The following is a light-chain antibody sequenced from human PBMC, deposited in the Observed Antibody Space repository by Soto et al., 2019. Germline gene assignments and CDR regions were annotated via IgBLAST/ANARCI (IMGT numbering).Light chain of an antibody. CDR3: LQDYNYPLT. CDR2: AAS. V-gene: IGKV1-6*01. J-gene: IGKJ4*01. Sequence: AIQMTQSPSSLSASVGDRVTITCRASQGIRNDLGWYQQKPGKAPKLLIYAASSLQSGVPSRFSGRGSGTDFTLTISSLQPEDFAHYYCLQDYNYPLTFGGGTKVEIK. CDR1: QGIRND.